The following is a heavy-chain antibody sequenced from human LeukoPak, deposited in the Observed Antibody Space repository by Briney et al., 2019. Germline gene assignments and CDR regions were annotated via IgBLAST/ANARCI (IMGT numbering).Heavy chain of an antibody. CDR1: GFTVSSNY. CDR2: IYHSGST. CDR3: ARGRKNYYYYGMDV. Sequence: AGGSLRLSCAASGFTVSSNYMSWVRQPPGKGLEWIGEIYHSGSTNYNPSLKSRVTISVDKSKNQFSLKLSSVTAADTAVYYCARGRKNYYYYGMDVWGQGTTSPSP. V-gene: IGHV4-4*02. J-gene: IGHJ6*02.